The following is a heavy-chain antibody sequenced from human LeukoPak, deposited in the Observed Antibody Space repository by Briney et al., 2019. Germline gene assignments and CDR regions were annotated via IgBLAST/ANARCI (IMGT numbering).Heavy chain of an antibody. Sequence: SETLSLTCTVSGGSISSSSYYWGWIRQPPGKGLEWIGSIYYSGSTYYNPSLKSRVTISVDTSKNQFSLKLSSVTAADTAVYYCARDIVGAVAGTIGVNWFDPWGQGTLVTVSS. J-gene: IGHJ5*02. V-gene: IGHV4-39*07. CDR1: GGSISSSSYY. CDR2: IYYSGST. CDR3: ARDIVGAVAGTIGVNWFDP. D-gene: IGHD6-19*01.